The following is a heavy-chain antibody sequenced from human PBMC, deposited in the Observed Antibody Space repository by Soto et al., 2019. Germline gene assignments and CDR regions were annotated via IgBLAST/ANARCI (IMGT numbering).Heavy chain of an antibody. Sequence: SETLSLTCTVSGDSFTNYYWSWIRQPPGKGLEWIGCVYYTGSTNYDSSLKSRVTISVDTSKNQFSLNLNSVTAADTAVYFCARGSYFDYWGQGILVTVSS. D-gene: IGHD3-10*01. J-gene: IGHJ4*02. CDR3: ARGSYFDY. V-gene: IGHV4-59*01. CDR1: GDSFTNYY. CDR2: VYYTGST.